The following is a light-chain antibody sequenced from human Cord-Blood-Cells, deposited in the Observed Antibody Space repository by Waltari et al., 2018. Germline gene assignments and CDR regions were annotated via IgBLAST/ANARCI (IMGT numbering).Light chain of an antibody. J-gene: IGLJ1*01. CDR2: YED. Sequence: QSVLTQPPSVSEAPRQRVTISCSGSSSNIGNNAVNWYQQLPGKAPKLLIYYEDLLPAGVSGRFAGSKAGTSASLAISGLQAEDEADYYCAAWDDSLNGYVFGTGTKVTV. V-gene: IGLV1-36*01. CDR3: AAWDDSLNGYV. CDR1: SSNIGNNA.